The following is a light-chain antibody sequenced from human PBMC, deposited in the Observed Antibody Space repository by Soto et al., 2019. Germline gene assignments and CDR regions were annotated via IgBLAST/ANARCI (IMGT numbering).Light chain of an antibody. Sequence: QSVLTQPPSVSGAPGQRVTISCTGNRFNVGSGYEVHWYQQVPGTAPRLLIHGNSNRPSGVPDRFSGFASGTSASLAITGLQAEDEADYYCKAYDITLSGHVFGTGTKVTVL. V-gene: IGLV1-40*01. CDR1: RFNVGSGYE. CDR3: KAYDITLSGHV. J-gene: IGLJ1*01. CDR2: GNS.